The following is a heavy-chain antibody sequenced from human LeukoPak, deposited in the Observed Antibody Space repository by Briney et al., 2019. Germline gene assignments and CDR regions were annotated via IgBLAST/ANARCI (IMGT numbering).Heavy chain of an antibody. CDR1: RFTFSSYG. Sequence: GGSLRLSCAASRFTFSSYGMHWVRQAPGKGLVWVSRISSDGSRVTYADSVKGRFTISRDNAKNTLYLQMNSLRAEDTAVYYCAKDRCSNGIGCYYYYMDVWGKGTTVTISS. CDR3: AKDRCSNGIGCYYYYMDV. J-gene: IGHJ6*03. V-gene: IGHV3-74*01. CDR2: ISSDGSRV. D-gene: IGHD2-8*01.